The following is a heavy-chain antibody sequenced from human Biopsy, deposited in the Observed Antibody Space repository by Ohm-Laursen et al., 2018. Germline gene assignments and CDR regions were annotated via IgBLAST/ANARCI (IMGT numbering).Heavy chain of an antibody. V-gene: IGHV3-7*01. CDR3: ARARGSGRLRYHFDY. D-gene: IGHD1-26*01. CDR1: GFTFSTYW. CDR2: IKQDGNEK. Sequence: GSLRLSCSASGFTFSTYWMTWVRQAPEKGLEWVANIKQDGNEKYYVDSVMGRFTISRDNGKNSLYLQMNSLRAEDTAVYYCARARGSGRLRYHFDYWGQGTLVTVSS. J-gene: IGHJ4*02.